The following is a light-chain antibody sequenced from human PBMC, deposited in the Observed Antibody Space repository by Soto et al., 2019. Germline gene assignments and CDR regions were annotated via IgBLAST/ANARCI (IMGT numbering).Light chain of an antibody. CDR3: QSYDSSLSGWV. Sequence: QSVLTQPPSVSGAPGQRVTISCTGSSSNIVAIYDVHWYQQLPGTAPKLLIYGNTNRPSGVPDRFSGSESGTSASLAITGLQAEDEADYYCQSYDSSLSGWVFGGGTKLTVL. V-gene: IGLV1-40*01. J-gene: IGLJ3*02. CDR1: SSNIVAIYD. CDR2: GNT.